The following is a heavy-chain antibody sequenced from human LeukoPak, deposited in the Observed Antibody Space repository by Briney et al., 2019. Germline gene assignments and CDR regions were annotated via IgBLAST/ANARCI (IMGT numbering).Heavy chain of an antibody. CDR1: GFTVSSNY. V-gene: IGHV3-66*01. D-gene: IGHD3-3*01. Sequence: SGGSLRLSCAASGFTVSSNYMSWVRQAPGKGLEWVSVIYSGGSTYYADSVKGRFTISRDNSKNTLYLQMNSLRAEDTAVYYCARVNDDYYYYGVDVWGQGTTVTVSS. CDR2: IYSGGST. CDR3: ARVNDDYYYYGVDV. J-gene: IGHJ6*02.